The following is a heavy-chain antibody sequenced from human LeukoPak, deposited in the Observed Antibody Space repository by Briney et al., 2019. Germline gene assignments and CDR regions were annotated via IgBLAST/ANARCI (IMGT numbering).Heavy chain of an antibody. D-gene: IGHD2-21*01. Sequence: GGSLRLSCAASGFTLSSYAMSWVRQAPGKGLEWVSAISDSGNTYHADSVKGRFTISRDSSKNTLFLQMNRLRPEDAAVYYCAKAPVTACRGAYCYPFDYWGQGTLVTVSS. CDR3: AKAPVTACRGAYCYPFDY. CDR1: GFTLSSYA. V-gene: IGHV3-23*01. J-gene: IGHJ4*02. CDR2: ISDSGNT.